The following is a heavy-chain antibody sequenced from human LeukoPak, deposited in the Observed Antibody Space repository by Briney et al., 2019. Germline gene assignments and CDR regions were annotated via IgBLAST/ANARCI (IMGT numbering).Heavy chain of an antibody. V-gene: IGHV4-38-2*01. CDR3: ARNPHWMVRGVIT. CDR2: IYHSGST. D-gene: IGHD3-10*01. CDR1: GYSISSGYY. Sequence: SETLSLTCAVSGYSISSGYYWGWIRQPPGKGLEWFGSIYHSGSTYYNPSLKSRVTISVDTSKNQFSLKLNSVTAADTAVYYCARNPHWMVRGVITWGQGTLVTVSS. J-gene: IGHJ5*02.